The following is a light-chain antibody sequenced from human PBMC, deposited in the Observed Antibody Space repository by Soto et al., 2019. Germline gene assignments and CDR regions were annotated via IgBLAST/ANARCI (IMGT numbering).Light chain of an antibody. CDR2: DVN. CDR1: SSDIGGYDY. V-gene: IGLV2-14*01. CDR3: TSYASGSSHVV. J-gene: IGLJ2*01. Sequence: QSALTQPASVSGSPGQSITLSCTGTSSDIGGYDYVSWYQRHPGKAPKLIIYDVNNRPPGVSNRFSGPKSGNTAPLTISGLQAEDEADYYCTSYASGSSHVVFGGGTKLTVL.